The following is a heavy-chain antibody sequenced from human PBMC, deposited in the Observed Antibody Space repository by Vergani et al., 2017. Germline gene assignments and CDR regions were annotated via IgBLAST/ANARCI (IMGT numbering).Heavy chain of an antibody. D-gene: IGHD3-10*01. CDR1: GGSISSGGYS. J-gene: IGHJ3*02. V-gene: IGHV4-30-2*05. CDR3: ASWFGELLYDAFDI. Sequence: QLQLQESGSGLVKPSQTLSLTCAVSGGSISSGGYSWSWIRQPPGKGLEWIGYIYHSGSTYYNPSLKSRVTISVDTSKNQFSLKLSSVTAADTAVYYCASWFGELLYDAFDIWGQGTMVTVSS. CDR2: IYHSGST.